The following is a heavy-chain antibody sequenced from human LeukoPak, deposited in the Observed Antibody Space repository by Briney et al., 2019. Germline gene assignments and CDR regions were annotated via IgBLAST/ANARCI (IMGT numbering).Heavy chain of an antibody. CDR1: GFTFSSYG. D-gene: IGHD6-19*01. Sequence: GGSLRLSCAASGFTFSSYGMHWVRQAPGKGLEWLAVISYDGSNKYYADSVKGRFTISRDNSKNTLYLQMDSLRAEDTAVYYCAKNLEQWLLVNWFDPWGQGTLVTVSS. J-gene: IGHJ5*02. CDR2: ISYDGSNK. CDR3: AKNLEQWLLVNWFDP. V-gene: IGHV3-30*18.